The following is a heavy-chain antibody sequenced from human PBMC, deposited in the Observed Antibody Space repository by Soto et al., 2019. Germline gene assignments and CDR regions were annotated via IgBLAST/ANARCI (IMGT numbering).Heavy chain of an antibody. J-gene: IGHJ4*02. Sequence: ASVKVSCKASGGTFTSYYMHWVRQAPGQGLEWMGIINPSGGSTSYAQKFQGRVTMTRDTSTSTVYMELSSLRSEDTAVYYCARLPYYYDSSGYPGDYWGQGTLVTVSS. CDR2: INPSGGST. CDR3: ARLPYYYDSSGYPGDY. D-gene: IGHD3-22*01. CDR1: GGTFTSYY. V-gene: IGHV1-46*01.